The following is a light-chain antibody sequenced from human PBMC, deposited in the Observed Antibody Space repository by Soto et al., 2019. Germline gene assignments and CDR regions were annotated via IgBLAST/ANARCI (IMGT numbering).Light chain of an antibody. CDR2: KAS. V-gene: IGKV1-5*03. Sequence: DIQMTQSPSTLSASVGDRVTITCRASQSISSWLAWYQQTPGKAPKLLIYKASSLESGVPSRFSGRGTGTEFTLTISSLQPEDFATDYRQQYNSYSWTFGQGNKVEIK. CDR1: QSISSW. CDR3: QQYNSYSWT. J-gene: IGKJ1*01.